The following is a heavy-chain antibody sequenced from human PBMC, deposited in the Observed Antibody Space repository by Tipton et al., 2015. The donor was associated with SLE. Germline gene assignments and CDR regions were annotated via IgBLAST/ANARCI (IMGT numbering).Heavy chain of an antibody. Sequence: SLRLSCAASGFTFEDYAMHWVRQVPGKGLEWVAYISASSARIQYADSVKGRFTVSRDNAKNSLYLQMNSLRAEDTAVYYCSGEGGGYCSNGVCLVDVLHIWGQGTMVRLF. CDR2: ISASSARI. V-gene: IGHV3-48*01. CDR3: SGEGGGYCSNGVCLVDVLHI. CDR1: GFTFEDYA. J-gene: IGHJ3*02. D-gene: IGHD2-8*01.